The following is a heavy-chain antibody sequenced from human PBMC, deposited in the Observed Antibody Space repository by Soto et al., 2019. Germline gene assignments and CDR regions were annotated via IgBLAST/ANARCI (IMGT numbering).Heavy chain of an antibody. J-gene: IGHJ2*01. V-gene: IGHV3-30-3*01. CDR3: ARDPLWGTAMVLWYFDL. D-gene: IGHD5-18*01. CDR1: GFTFSSYA. CDR2: ISYDGSTK. Sequence: QVQLVESGGGVVQPGRSLRLSCAASGFTFSSYAMQWVRQAPGKGLEWVAVISYDGSTKYHADSVKGRFTISRDNSKNTLYLQMNSLRAEYTAVYYCARDPLWGTAMVLWYFDLWGRGTLVTVSS.